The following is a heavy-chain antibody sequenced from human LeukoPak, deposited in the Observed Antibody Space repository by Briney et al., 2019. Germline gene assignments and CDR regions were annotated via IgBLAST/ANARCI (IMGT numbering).Heavy chain of an antibody. Sequence: ASVKVSCKASGYTFINYYLHWVRQAPGQGLVWMGQINPNTDSTNYAQMFQGRVTMTTDTSTSTAYMELKNLRSDDTAVYYCARTPGMVVVKTFYCMDVWGQGTTVTVSS. CDR3: ARTPGMVVVKTFYCMDV. CDR1: GYTFINYY. J-gene: IGHJ6*02. CDR2: INPNTDST. D-gene: IGHD3-22*01. V-gene: IGHV1-2*06.